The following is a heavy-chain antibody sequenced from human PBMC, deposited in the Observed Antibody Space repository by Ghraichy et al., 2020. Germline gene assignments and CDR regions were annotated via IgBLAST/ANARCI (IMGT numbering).Heavy chain of an antibody. V-gene: IGHV3-48*02. D-gene: IGHD1-1*01. CDR1: EFTFSSYS. CDR2: ISSSAPTI. J-gene: IGHJ4*02. Sequence: GGSLRLSCAASEFTFSSYSMNWVRQAPGKGLEWISYISSSAPTIYYADSVKGRFTISRDNAKNSLYLQMNSLRDEDTAVYYCANVRGWNDGRDYWGQGTLVTVSS. CDR3: ANVRGWNDGRDY.